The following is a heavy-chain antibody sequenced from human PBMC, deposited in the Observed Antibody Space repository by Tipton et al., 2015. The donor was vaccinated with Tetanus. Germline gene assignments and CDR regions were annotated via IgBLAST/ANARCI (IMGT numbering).Heavy chain of an antibody. CDR3: ARHQSGYFTPFDY. J-gene: IGHJ4*02. D-gene: IGHD3-3*01. Sequence: LSLICTVSGGSIRGGTFYWGWIRQPPGKGLEWIGSIYESGDTYYIPSLKSRVTISVDTSKNQFSLNLNSMAAADTGVYYCARHQSGYFTPFDYWGQGNLVTVSS. CDR1: GGSIRGGTFY. V-gene: IGHV4-39*01. CDR2: IYESGDT.